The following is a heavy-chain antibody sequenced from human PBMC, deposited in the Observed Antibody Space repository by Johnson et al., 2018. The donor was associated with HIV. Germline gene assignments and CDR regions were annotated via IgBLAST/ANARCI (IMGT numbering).Heavy chain of an antibody. Sequence: VHLVESGGGLVQPGGSLRLSCAASGFTVISNYMSWVRQAPGKGLEWVSVIYSGGSTYYADSVKGRFTISRDNSKNTLYLQMNSLRAEDTAVYYCARSSTVVTPHDIWGQGTMVTVSS. CDR2: IYSGGST. D-gene: IGHD4-23*01. V-gene: IGHV3-66*02. CDR3: ARSSTVVTPHDI. J-gene: IGHJ3*02. CDR1: GFTVISNY.